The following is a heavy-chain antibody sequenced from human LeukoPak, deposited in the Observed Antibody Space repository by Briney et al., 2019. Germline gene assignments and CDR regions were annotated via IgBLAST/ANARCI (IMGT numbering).Heavy chain of an antibody. J-gene: IGHJ5*02. V-gene: IGHV3-7*01. D-gene: IGHD2-8*02. CDR2: IKLYGSRY. CDR1: GFNFGSYW. Sequence: SLRLYCAASGFNFGSYWMSWVRQAPGKGLEWVAHIKLYGSRYNFVDSVKGRFTISRDNAKNALYLQMNNLRAEDTALYFCTRDRWGSVLDLWGQGTLVT. CDR3: TRDRWGSVLDL.